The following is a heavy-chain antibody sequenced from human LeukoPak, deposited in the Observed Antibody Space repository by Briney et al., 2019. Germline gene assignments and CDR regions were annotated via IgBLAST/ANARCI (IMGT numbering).Heavy chain of an antibody. D-gene: IGHD1-26*01. CDR1: GFTFRNYY. CDR3: ARDSSWEILSYFDY. J-gene: IGHJ4*02. V-gene: IGHV3-11*01. CDR2: ISASGDTI. Sequence: GGSLSLSCAASGFTFRNYYMTWIRQAPGKGLEWVSYISASGDTIYYGDSVRGRFTISRDNAKNSLYLDMNTLKAEDTAVYYCARDSSWEILSYFDYWGQGTLVTVSS.